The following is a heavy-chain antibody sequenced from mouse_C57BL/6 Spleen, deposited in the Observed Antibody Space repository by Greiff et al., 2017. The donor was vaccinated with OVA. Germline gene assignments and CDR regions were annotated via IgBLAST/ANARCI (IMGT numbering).Heavy chain of an antibody. CDR3: ARIYGNYVWFAY. CDR1: GYTFTSYW. J-gene: IGHJ3*01. D-gene: IGHD2-1*01. V-gene: IGHV1-64*01. CDR2: IHPNSGST. Sequence: QVQLKQPGAELVKPGASVKLSCKASGYTFTSYWMHWVKQRPGQGLEWIGMIHPNSGSTNYNEKFKSKATLTVDKSSSTAYMQLSSLTSEDSAVYYCARIYGNYVWFAYWGQGTLVTVSA.